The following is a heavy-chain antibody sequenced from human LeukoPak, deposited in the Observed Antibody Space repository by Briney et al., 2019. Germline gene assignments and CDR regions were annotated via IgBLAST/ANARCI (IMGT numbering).Heavy chain of an antibody. CDR3: ARGSGWCFDY. CDR1: GGTFISYA. CDR2: IIPIFGTA. D-gene: IGHD6-19*01. V-gene: IGHV1-69*05. Sequence: SVKVSCKASGGTFISYAISWVRQAPGQGPEWMGRIIPIFGTANYAQKFQGRVTITTDESTSTAYMELSSLRSEDTAVYYCARGSGWCFDYWGQGTLVTVSS. J-gene: IGHJ4*02.